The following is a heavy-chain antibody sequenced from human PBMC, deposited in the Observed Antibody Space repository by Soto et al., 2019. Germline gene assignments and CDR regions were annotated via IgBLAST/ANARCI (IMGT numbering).Heavy chain of an antibody. CDR2: IYSGGST. J-gene: IGHJ5*02. V-gene: IGHV3-66*01. CDR1: GFTVSSNY. CDR3: ARAALDYDILTGYYLNWFDP. Sequence: GGSLRLSCAASGFTVSSNYMSWVRQAPGKGLEWVSVIYSGGSTYYADSVKGRFTISRDNSKNTLYLQMNSLRAEDTAVYYCARAALDYDILTGYYLNWFDPWGQRTPVTVSS. D-gene: IGHD3-9*01.